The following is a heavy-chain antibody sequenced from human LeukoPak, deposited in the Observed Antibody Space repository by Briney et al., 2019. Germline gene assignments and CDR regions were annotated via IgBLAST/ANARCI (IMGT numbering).Heavy chain of an antibody. Sequence: PSETLSLTCTISGGSISSTAHYWGWIRQTPGKGLEWLGSIYHSGTTYDNPSLKSRVTISVDTSKNQFSLKMVSVTAADSALYYCASTWVYSDRTYRDYWGQGTLVTVSS. CDR3: ASTWVYSDRTYRDY. J-gene: IGHJ4*02. V-gene: IGHV4-39*01. CDR2: IYHSGTT. CDR1: GGSISSTAHY. D-gene: IGHD5-18*01.